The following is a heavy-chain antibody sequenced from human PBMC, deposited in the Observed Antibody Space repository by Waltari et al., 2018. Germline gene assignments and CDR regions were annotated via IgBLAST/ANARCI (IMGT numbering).Heavy chain of an antibody. D-gene: IGHD2-2*01. J-gene: IGHJ4*02. V-gene: IGHV4-31*03. CDR3: ASWGLAYCSRTSCYEVY. CDR2: IYDSGST. Sequence: QVQLQESGPGLVKPSQTLSLTCTVSGGSISSGGYYWSWIRQHPGKGLEWIGYIYDSGSTYYNPSLKSRVTISVDTSKNQFSLKLSSVTAADTAVYYCASWGLAYCSRTSCYEVYWGQGTLVTVSS. CDR1: GGSISSGGYY.